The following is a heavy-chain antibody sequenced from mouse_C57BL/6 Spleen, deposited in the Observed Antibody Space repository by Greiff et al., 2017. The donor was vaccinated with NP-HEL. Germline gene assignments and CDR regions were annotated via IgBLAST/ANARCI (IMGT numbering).Heavy chain of an antibody. CDR3: ASREVGYAMDY. CDR1: GYSFTGYY. V-gene: IGHV1-42*01. Sequence: VQLQQSGPELVKPGASVKISCKASGYSFTGYYMNWVKQSPEKSLEWIGEINPSTGGTTYNKKFKAKATLTVDKSSNTAYMQLKSLTSEDCAGYYCASREVGYAMDYWGQGTTVTVSS. CDR2: INPSTGGT. J-gene: IGHJ4*01. D-gene: IGHD1-1*01.